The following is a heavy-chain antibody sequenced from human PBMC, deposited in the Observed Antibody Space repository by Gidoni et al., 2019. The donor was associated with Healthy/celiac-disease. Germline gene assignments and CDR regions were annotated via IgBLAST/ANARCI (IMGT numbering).Heavy chain of an antibody. D-gene: IGHD4-17*01. CDR2: INPNSGGT. V-gene: IGHV1-2*02. Sequence: QVQLVQSGAEVKKPGASVKVSCKASGYTFTGYYMHWVRQAPGQGLEWMGWINPNSGGTNYAQKFQGRVTMTRDTSISTAYMELSRLRSDDTAVYYCARAADYGDYGTSFFDYWGQGTLVTVSS. J-gene: IGHJ4*02. CDR3: ARAADYGDYGTSFFDY. CDR1: GYTFTGYY.